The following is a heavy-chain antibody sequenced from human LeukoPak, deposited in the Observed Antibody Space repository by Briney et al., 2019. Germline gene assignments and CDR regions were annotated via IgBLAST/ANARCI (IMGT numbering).Heavy chain of an antibody. CDR2: MNPNSGNT. D-gene: IGHD6-19*01. CDR1: GYTFTSYD. J-gene: IGHJ6*02. Sequence: ASVKVSCMASGYTFTSYDINWVRQATGQGLEWMGWMNPNSGNTGYAQNFQGRVTMTRNTSISTAYMELSSLRSEDTAVYYCARDLSRGCGMDVWGQGTTVTVSS. V-gene: IGHV1-8*01. CDR3: ARDLSRGCGMDV.